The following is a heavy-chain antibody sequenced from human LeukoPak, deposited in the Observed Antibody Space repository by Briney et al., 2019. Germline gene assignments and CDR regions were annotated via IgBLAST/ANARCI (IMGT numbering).Heavy chain of an antibody. Sequence: ASVKVSCKASGYTLDRFGISWVRQAPGLGLEWLGWINPYNGKTIFGERFQGRVTMTTDTSTSTVYVELTSLRSDDTAVYFCARDTPQHLKRFDYWGQGTLVTVSS. CDR1: GYTLDRFG. CDR2: INPYNGKT. V-gene: IGHV1-18*01. D-gene: IGHD6-13*01. J-gene: IGHJ4*02. CDR3: ARDTPQHLKRFDY.